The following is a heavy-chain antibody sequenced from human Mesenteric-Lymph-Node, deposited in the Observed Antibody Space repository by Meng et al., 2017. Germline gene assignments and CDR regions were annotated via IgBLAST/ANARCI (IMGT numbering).Heavy chain of an antibody. Sequence: GGSLRLSCVASGFTFDEYGMHWVRQAPGKGLEWVSGISWNSATVGYADSVKGRFTISRDNAKNSLYLEMNSLRAEDTALYYCAKAPRGEVIIGYYFDYWGQGTLVTVSS. CDR3: AKAPRGEVIIGYYFDY. CDR1: GFTFDEYG. CDR2: ISWNSATV. J-gene: IGHJ4*02. D-gene: IGHD3-10*01. V-gene: IGHV3-9*01.